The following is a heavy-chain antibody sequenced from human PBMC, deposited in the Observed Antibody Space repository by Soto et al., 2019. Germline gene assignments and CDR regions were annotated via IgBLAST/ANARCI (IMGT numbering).Heavy chain of an antibody. Sequence: EVQLLESGGGLVQPGGSLRLSCAASGFTFSSYAISWVRQAPGKGLEWVSGISGSGQNTYYADSVKGRFTISRDNSKNTVYLQMNSLRAGDTAVSYCAKPRSPGCHGGSCYGVGFDYWGQGTLVTVSS. CDR3: AKPRSPGCHGGSCYGVGFDY. V-gene: IGHV3-23*01. CDR2: ISGSGQNT. D-gene: IGHD2-15*01. J-gene: IGHJ4*02. CDR1: GFTFSSYA.